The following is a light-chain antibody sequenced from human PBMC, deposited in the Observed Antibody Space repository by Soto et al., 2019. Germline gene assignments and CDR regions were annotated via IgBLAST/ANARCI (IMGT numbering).Light chain of an antibody. CDR1: QDISNY. CDR3: QQYDNLLALT. CDR2: DAS. J-gene: IGKJ4*01. Sequence: DIQMTQSPSSLSASVGDRVTITCQASQDISNYLNWYQQKPGKAPELLIYDASNLKTGVPSRFSGSRSGTDFTFTISSLQPEDIATYYCQQYDNLLALTFGGGTKVEIK. V-gene: IGKV1-33*01.